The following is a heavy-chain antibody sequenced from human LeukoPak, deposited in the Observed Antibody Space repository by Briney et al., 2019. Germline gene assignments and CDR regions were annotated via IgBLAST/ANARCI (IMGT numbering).Heavy chain of an antibody. V-gene: IGHV4-34*01. Sequence: PSETLSLTCAVYGGSFSGYYWSWIRQPPGKGLEWIGEINHSGSTNYNPSLKSRVTISVDTSKNQFSLKLGSVTAADTAVYYCARGVTVTTQNWFDPWGQGTLVTVSS. CDR2: INHSGST. J-gene: IGHJ5*02. CDR1: GGSFSGYY. D-gene: IGHD4-17*01. CDR3: ARGVTVTTQNWFDP.